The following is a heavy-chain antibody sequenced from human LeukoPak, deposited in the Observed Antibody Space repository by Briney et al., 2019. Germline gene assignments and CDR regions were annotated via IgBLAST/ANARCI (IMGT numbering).Heavy chain of an antibody. Sequence: GGSLRLSSAASGFTFSSYGMHWVLQAPGKGLEWVAIISYDGSNKYYAVSVKGRFTISRDNSKNTLYLQMNSLRAEDTAVYYCAKDRGFRCSSTSCYTGPLDYWGQGTLVTVSS. V-gene: IGHV3-30*18. CDR3: AKDRGFRCSSTSCYTGPLDY. CDR1: GFTFSSYG. D-gene: IGHD2-2*02. J-gene: IGHJ4*02. CDR2: ISYDGSNK.